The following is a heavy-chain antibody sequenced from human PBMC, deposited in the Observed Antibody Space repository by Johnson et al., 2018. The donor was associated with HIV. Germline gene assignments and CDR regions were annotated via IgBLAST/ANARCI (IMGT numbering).Heavy chain of an antibody. J-gene: IGHJ3*02. D-gene: IGHD5-18*01. V-gene: IGHV3-33*06. Sequence: QVQLVESGGGVVQPGRSLRLSCAASGLTFRSYGMHWVRQAPGKGLEWVAGIWYDGSTKYYADSVTGRFHISRDNSKNTLYLQMNSLRAEDTAVYYCAKDVVGIQLLGAFDIWGQGTMVTVSS. CDR3: AKDVVGIQLLGAFDI. CDR1: GLTFRSYG. CDR2: IWYDGSTK.